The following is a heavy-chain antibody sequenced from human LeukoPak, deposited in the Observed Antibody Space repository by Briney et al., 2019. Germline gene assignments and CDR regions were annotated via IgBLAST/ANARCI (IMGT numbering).Heavy chain of an antibody. CDR3: AREGSGWNLFSHNWFDP. CDR1: GYSISSGYN. CDR2: IYHSGRT. V-gene: IGHV4-38-2*02. Sequence: SETLSLTCTVSGYSISSGYNWGWIRQPPGKGLEWIGSIYHSGRTFYNPSLESRVTISVDTSKNQFSLKLSSVTAADTATYYCAREGSGWNLFSHNWFDPWGQGTLVTVSS. D-gene: IGHD6-19*01. J-gene: IGHJ5*02.